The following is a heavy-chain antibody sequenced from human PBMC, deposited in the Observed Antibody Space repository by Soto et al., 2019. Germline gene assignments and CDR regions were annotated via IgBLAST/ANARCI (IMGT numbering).Heavy chain of an antibody. V-gene: IGHV4-31*02. CDR2: IFYIGST. CDR1: GFTFSSYS. J-gene: IGHJ5*02. CDR3: ARSVFP. Sequence: LRLSCAASGFTFSSYSMNWVRQHPGKGLEWIGYIFYIGSTYYNPSLKSRVTISVDTSKNQFSLKLNSVTAADTAVYYCARSVFPWGQGTLVTVSS.